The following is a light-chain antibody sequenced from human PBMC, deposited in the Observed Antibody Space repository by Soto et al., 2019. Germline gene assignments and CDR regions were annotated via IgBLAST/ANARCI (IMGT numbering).Light chain of an antibody. CDR1: RDISHF. V-gene: IGKV1-5*03. CDR2: KAS. J-gene: IGKJ1*01. CDR3: QQYYSYPWT. Sequence: DIQMTQSPSTLSASVGDRVPITCRASRDISHFLAWYPQEQGKAHKLLIYKASTLKSGVPSRFSGSGSGTDLTITISCLQSEDFATYYCQQYYSYPWTFGQGTKVDIK.